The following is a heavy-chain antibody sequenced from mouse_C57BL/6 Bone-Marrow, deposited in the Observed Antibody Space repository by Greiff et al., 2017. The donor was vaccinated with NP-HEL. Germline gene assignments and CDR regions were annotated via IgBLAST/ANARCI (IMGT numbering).Heavy chain of an antibody. V-gene: IGHV1-54*01. J-gene: IGHJ2*01. CDR1: GYAFTNYL. CDR2: INPGSGGT. Sequence: QVQLQQSGAELVRPGTSVKVSCKASGYAFTNYLIEWVKQRPGQGLEWIGVINPGSGGTNYNEKFKGKATLTADKSSSTAYMQLSSLTSEDSAVYVCARSEYGNLFDYWGQGTTLTVSS. D-gene: IGHD2-10*02. CDR3: ARSEYGNLFDY.